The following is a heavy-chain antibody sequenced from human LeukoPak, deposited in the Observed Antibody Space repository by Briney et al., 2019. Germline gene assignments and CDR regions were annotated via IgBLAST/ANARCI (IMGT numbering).Heavy chain of an antibody. CDR3: ARDSSRSTVTTEADY. CDR2: IYYSGST. D-gene: IGHD4-17*01. Sequence: PSQTLSLTCTVSGGSISSGGYYWSWIRQHPGKGLEWIGYIYYSGSTYYNPSLKSRVTISVDTSKNQFSLKLSSVTAADTAVYYCARDSSRSTVTTEADYWGQGTLVTVSS. CDR1: GGSISSGGYY. V-gene: IGHV4-31*03. J-gene: IGHJ4*02.